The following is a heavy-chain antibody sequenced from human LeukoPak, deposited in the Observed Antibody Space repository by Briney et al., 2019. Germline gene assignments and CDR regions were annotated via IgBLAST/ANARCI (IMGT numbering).Heavy chain of an antibody. CDR1: GGSLSTYY. V-gene: IGHV4-59*01. CDR3: ARGRSSSWEGWFDP. J-gene: IGHJ5*02. Sequence: SETLSLTCTVSGGSLSTYYWSWLRQPPGKGLEWIGYIYYSGSTNYNPSLKSRVTISVDTSNNQFSLKLSSVTAADTAVYYCARGRSSSWEGWFDPWGQGTLVTVSS. D-gene: IGHD6-13*01. CDR2: IYYSGST.